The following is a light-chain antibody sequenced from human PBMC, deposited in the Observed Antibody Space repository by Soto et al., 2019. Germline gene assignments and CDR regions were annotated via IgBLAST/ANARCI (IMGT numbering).Light chain of an antibody. CDR2: DDN. CDR1: SSNIGSNY. V-gene: IGLV1-51*01. CDR3: GTWDSSLSAGV. Sequence: QSVLTQPPSVSAAPGQKVTISCSGSSSNIGSNYVSWYQQLPGTAPKLLIYDDNKRPSGIPDRFSGSKSGTSATVGITGLQTGDEADYYCGTWDSSLSAGVFGGGTKLTVL. J-gene: IGLJ2*01.